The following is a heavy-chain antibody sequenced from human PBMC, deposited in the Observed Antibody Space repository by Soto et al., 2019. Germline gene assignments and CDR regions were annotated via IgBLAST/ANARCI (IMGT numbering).Heavy chain of an antibody. D-gene: IGHD3-22*01. J-gene: IGHJ4*01. CDR3: PEVYESRGNDHLDY. V-gene: IGHV3-23*01. CDR2: ISGSGGST. Sequence: GGTLRLSCAASGFTFSSYAMSWVRQAPGKGLEWVSAISGSGGSTYYADSVKGRFTISRDNSKNTLYLQMNSLRAEDTAVYYCPEVYESRGNDHLDYWGPGTLVAVSS. CDR1: GFTFSSYA.